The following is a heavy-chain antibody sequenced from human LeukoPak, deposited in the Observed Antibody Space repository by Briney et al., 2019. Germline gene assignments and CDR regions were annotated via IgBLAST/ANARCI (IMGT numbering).Heavy chain of an antibody. CDR2: VFDSGRT. CDR3: TTIRRGDIFGYFDF. J-gene: IGHJ4*02. V-gene: IGHV4-59*11. CDR1: GGSMTSHH. Sequence: TETLSLTCTVTGGSMTSHHWNWIRQTPGKGLEWIGYVFDSGRTKVNPSLTSRVTLSTDTSKNQLSLRLSSVTAADTAVYYCTTIRRGDIFGYFDFWGQGILVTVSS. D-gene: IGHD5-18*01.